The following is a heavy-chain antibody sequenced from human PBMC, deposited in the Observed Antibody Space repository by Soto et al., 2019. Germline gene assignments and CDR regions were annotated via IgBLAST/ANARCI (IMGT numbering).Heavy chain of an antibody. Sequence: GGSLRLSCAASGFTFSSYAMHWVRRAPGKGLEWVAVISYDGSNKYYADSVKGRFTISRDNSKNTLYLQMNSLRAEDTAVYYCARDGVAAADTTAIYYYYCMDVWGQGTTVTVS. CDR3: ARDGVAAADTTAIYYYYCMDV. D-gene: IGHD6-13*01. CDR1: GFTFSSYA. V-gene: IGHV3-30-3*01. CDR2: ISYDGSNK. J-gene: IGHJ6*02.